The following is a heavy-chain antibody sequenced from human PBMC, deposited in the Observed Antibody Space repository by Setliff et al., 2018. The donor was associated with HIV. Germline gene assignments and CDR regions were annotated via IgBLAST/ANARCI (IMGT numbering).Heavy chain of an antibody. CDR3: ARIYDYGSYYFDY. CDR1: DGSISSYF. V-gene: IGHV4-59*01. Sequence: SETLSLTCTVSDGSISSYFWSWVRQPPGKGLEWIGYIYYSGSTNYNPSLKSRVTMSVDTFKNQFSLKLSSVTAADTAVYYCARIYDYGSYYFDYWGQGTLVTVSS. CDR2: IYYSGST. J-gene: IGHJ4*02. D-gene: IGHD4-17*01.